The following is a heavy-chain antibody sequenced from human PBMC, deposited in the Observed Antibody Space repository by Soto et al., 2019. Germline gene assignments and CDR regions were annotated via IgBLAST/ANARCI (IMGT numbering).Heavy chain of an antibody. V-gene: IGHV3-23*01. CDR1: GFTFSSYA. D-gene: IGHD6-13*01. J-gene: IGHJ4*01. CDR3: AKVLRVSSSWYWYFDY. CDR2: ISGSGGST. Sequence: EVQLLESGGGLVQPGGSLRLSCAASGFTFSSYAMSWVRQAPGKGLEWVSAISGSGGSTYYADSVKGRFTISRDNSKNTLYLQLNSLRAVDTAVYYCAKVLRVSSSWYWYFDYWGQGTLVTVSS.